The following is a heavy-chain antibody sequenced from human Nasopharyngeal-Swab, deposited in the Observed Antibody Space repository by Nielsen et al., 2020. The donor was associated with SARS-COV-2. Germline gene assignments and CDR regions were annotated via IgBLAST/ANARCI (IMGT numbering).Heavy chain of an antibody. V-gene: IGHV1-18*01. CDR1: GYTFTSYG. CDR3: ARDPYYDSSGPRFDY. J-gene: IGHJ4*02. D-gene: IGHD3-22*01. CDR2: ISAYNGNT. Sequence: ASVTVSCKASGYTFTSYGISWVRQAPGPGLEWMGWISAYNGNTNYAQKLQGRVTMTTDTSTSTAYMELRSLRSDDTAVYYCARDPYYDSSGPRFDYWGQGTLVTVSS.